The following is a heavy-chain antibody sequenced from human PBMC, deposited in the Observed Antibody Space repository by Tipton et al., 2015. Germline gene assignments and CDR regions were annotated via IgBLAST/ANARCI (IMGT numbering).Heavy chain of an antibody. CDR1: GFTFDDYA. D-gene: IGHD2-8*01. V-gene: IGHV4-31*02. CDR3: ARASCINGVSCGHDY. CDR2: IYYRVTT. J-gene: IGHJ4*02. Sequence: LRLSCAASGFTFDDYAMHWVRQAPGKGLEWIGYIYYRVTTRYNPSLKSRVTISVDTSKNQFSLELTSVTAADTAVYYCARASCINGVSCGHDYWGQGTLVTVSS.